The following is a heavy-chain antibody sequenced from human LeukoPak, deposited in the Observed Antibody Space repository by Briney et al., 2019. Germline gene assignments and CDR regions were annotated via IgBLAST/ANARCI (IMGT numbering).Heavy chain of an antibody. CDR2: INPSGGST. Sequence: ASVKVSCKASGYTFTSYGISWVRQAPGQGLEWMGIINPSGGSTSYAQKFQGRVTMARDTSTSTVYMELSSLRSEDTAVYYCARDQAVAATDYYMDVWGKGTTVTISS. D-gene: IGHD2-15*01. CDR3: ARDQAVAATDYYMDV. V-gene: IGHV1-46*01. J-gene: IGHJ6*03. CDR1: GYTFTSYG.